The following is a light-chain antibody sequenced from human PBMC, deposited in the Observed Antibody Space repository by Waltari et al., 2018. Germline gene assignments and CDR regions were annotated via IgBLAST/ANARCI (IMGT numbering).Light chain of an antibody. CDR1: SSDVGGYPH. Sequence: QSALTQPASVSGSPGQSITISCTGTSSDVGGYPHVSWYQQHPGKAPTLMIYDVSKRPPGVSNRFSGSKSGNTASLTISGLQAEDEADYYCCSYAGSSTFVVFGGGTKLTVL. V-gene: IGLV2-23*02. J-gene: IGLJ2*01. CDR2: DVS. CDR3: CSYAGSSTFVV.